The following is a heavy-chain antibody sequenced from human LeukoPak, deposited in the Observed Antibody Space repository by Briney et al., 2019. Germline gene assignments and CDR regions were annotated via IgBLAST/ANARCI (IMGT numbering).Heavy chain of an antibody. Sequence: GGSLRLSCAASGFTFSSYAMHWVRQAPGKGQEWVAVISYDGSNKYYADSVKGRFTISRDNCKNTLYLQRNSLRAEGTGVYYFARDRDATTSTIDVWGQGTPVTVSS. J-gene: IGHJ4*01. V-gene: IGHV3-30*01. CDR2: ISYDGSNK. D-gene: IGHD1-14*01. CDR1: GFTFSSYA. CDR3: ARDRDATTSTIDV.